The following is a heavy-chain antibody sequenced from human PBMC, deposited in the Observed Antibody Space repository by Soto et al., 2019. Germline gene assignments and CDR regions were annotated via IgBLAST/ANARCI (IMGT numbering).Heavy chain of an antibody. V-gene: IGHV4-31*03. D-gene: IGHD6-6*01. Sequence: KPSETLSLTCTVSGGSISSGGYYWSWIRQHPGKGLEWIGYIYYSGSTYYNPSLKSRVTISVDTSKNQFSLKLSSVTAADTAVYYCASYIAARRDYFDYWGQGTLVTVSS. CDR1: GGSISSGGYY. J-gene: IGHJ4*02. CDR3: ASYIAARRDYFDY. CDR2: IYYSGST.